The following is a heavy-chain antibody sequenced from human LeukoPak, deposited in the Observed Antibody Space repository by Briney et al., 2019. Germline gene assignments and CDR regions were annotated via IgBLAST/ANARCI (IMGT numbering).Heavy chain of an antibody. CDR2: IIPIFGTA. Sequence: SVKVSCKASGGTFSSYAISWVRQAPGQGLEWMGGIIPIFGTANYAQKFQGRVTITADESTSTAYMELSSLRSEDTAVYYCARGRSIVVVPAAFDYWGEGTLVTVSS. CDR1: GGTFSSYA. V-gene: IGHV1-69*13. CDR3: ARGRSIVVVPAAFDY. D-gene: IGHD2-2*01. J-gene: IGHJ4*02.